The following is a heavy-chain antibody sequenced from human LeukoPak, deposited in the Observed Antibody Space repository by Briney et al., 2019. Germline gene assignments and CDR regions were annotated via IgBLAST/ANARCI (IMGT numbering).Heavy chain of an antibody. V-gene: IGHV3-23*01. CDR3: AKMLVGAPDY. J-gene: IGHJ4*02. CDR2: ISGSGGST. D-gene: IGHD1-26*01. CDR1: GFTFSSYA. Sequence: GGSLRLSCAASGFTFSSYAMSWARQAPGKGLEWVSAISGSGGSTYYADSVKGRFTISRDNSKNTLYLQMSSLRAEDTAVYYCAKMLVGAPDYWGQGTLVTVSS.